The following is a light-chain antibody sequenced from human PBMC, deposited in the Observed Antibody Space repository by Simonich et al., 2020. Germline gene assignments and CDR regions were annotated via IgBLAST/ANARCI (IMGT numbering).Light chain of an antibody. Sequence: QTVVTQEPSLTVSPGGTVTLTCASSTGAVTSVYDPNWVQHKPGQAPRALISSTRNKHSWTPARFSGSLLGGKAALTLSGVQPEDEAEYYCLLYYGGAQLGFGGGTKLTVL. CDR3: LLYYGGAQLG. CDR1: TGAVTSVYD. V-gene: IGLV7-43*01. CDR2: STR. J-gene: IGLJ3*02.